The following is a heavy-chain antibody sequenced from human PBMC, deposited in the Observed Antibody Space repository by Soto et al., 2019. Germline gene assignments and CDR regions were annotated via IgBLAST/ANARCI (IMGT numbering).Heavy chain of an antibody. CDR3: AKSLILAWSTGGYSYGFDY. D-gene: IGHD5-18*01. J-gene: IGHJ4*02. CDR2: ISYDGSNK. V-gene: IGHV3-30*18. Sequence: PGGSLRLSCAASGFTFSSYGMHWVRQAPGKGLEWVAVISYDGSNKYYADSVKGRFTISRDNSKNTLYLQMNSLRAEDTAVYYCAKSLILAWSTGGYSYGFDYWGQGTLVTVSS. CDR1: GFTFSSYG.